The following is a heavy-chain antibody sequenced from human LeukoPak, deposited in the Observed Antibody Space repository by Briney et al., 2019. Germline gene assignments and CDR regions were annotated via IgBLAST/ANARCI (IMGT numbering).Heavy chain of an antibody. CDR2: ISSSSSYI. D-gene: IGHD3-16*01. Sequence: PGGSLRPSCAASGFTFSSYSMNWVRQAPGKGLEWVSSISSSSSYIYYADSVKGRFTISRDNAKNSLYLQMNSLRAEDTAVYYCASLRGGIYYYYYYMDVWGKGTTVTVSS. CDR3: ASLRGGIYYYYYYMDV. V-gene: IGHV3-21*01. CDR1: GFTFSSYS. J-gene: IGHJ6*03.